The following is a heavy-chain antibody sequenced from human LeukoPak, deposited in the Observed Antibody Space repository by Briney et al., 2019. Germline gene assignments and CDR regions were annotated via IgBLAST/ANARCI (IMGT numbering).Heavy chain of an antibody. CDR3: AKVIHDYGDFDSPDAFDI. CDR2: ISWNSGSI. CDR1: GFTFDDYA. V-gene: IGHV3-9*01. D-gene: IGHD4-17*01. J-gene: IGHJ3*02. Sequence: PGGSLRLSCAASGFTFDDYAMHWVRQAPGKGLEWASGISWNSGSIGYADSVKGRFTISRDNAKNSLYLQMNSLRAEDTALYYCAKVIHDYGDFDSPDAFDIWGQGTMVTVSS.